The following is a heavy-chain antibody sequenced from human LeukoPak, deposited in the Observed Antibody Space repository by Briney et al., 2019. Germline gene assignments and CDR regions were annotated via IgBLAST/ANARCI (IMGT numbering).Heavy chain of an antibody. D-gene: IGHD5-18*01. CDR2: ISYDGSNE. Sequence: GGSLRLSCAASGFTFSSYVMHWVRQAPGKGLEWVAIISYDGSNEYYADSVKGRFTISRDNSKNTLYLQMNSLRAEDTAVYYCAKGHSYGDNYYYYYYMDVWGKGTTVTISS. CDR3: AKGHSYGDNYYYYYYMDV. CDR1: GFTFSSYV. J-gene: IGHJ6*03. V-gene: IGHV3-30*04.